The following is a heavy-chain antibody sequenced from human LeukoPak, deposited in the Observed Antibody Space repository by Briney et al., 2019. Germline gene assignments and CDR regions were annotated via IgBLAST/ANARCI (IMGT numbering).Heavy chain of an antibody. D-gene: IGHD5-12*01. CDR3: ARALATMFFDY. CDR2: IDYSGRA. V-gene: IGHV4-59*01. Sequence: SETLSLTCTVSGGSLTNYYWTWLRQPPGKGLEWIGYIDYSGRANYSPSLKSRVTISLDTSNNQFSLKFNSVTAADTAVYYCARALATMFFDYWGQGTLVTVST. J-gene: IGHJ4*02. CDR1: GGSLTNYY.